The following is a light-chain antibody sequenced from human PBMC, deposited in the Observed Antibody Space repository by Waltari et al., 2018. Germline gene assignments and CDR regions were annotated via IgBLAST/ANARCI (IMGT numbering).Light chain of an antibody. V-gene: IGLV1-51*02. J-gene: IGLJ3*02. Sequence: QSVLTQPPSVSAAPGPKVTISCSGSSFNIGNNYVSWYQQVPGTAPKLLIYENNKRPSGIPDRFSGSKSGTSATLGITGLQTGDEADYYCGTWDSGLSGGVFGGGTKLTVL. CDR3: GTWDSGLSGGV. CDR2: ENN. CDR1: SFNIGNNY.